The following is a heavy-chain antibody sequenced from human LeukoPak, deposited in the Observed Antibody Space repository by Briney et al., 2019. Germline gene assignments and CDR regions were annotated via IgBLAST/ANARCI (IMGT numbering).Heavy chain of an antibody. CDR1: GASVGSAGYY. Sequence: NPSETLSLTCTVSGASVGSAGYYWSWIRQPPGGGLGWIGYIYYIRNTNYNPSLKSRVTMSLDTSKNQFSLKLSSVTAADTAVYYCARGGYSGLTHWGQGTLVTVSS. CDR3: ARGGYSGLTH. CDR2: IYYIRNT. J-gene: IGHJ4*02. D-gene: IGHD5-12*01. V-gene: IGHV4-61*08.